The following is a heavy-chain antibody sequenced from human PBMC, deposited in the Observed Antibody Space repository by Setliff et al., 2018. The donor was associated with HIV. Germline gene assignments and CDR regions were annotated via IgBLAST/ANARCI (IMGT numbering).Heavy chain of an antibody. CDR2: INPSSGAT. J-gene: IGHJ4*02. CDR1: GYVFTTYY. Sequence: ASVKVSCTASGYVFTTYYIHWVRQTPGQGLEWMGIINPSSGATTSARKLQGRFTMTKDKSTTTVHMELSSLKSEDTAVYYCARGGRLDGTSGFYYPLQFWGQGTLVTVSS. CDR3: ARGGRLDGTSGFYYPLQF. V-gene: IGHV1-46*04. D-gene: IGHD3-22*01.